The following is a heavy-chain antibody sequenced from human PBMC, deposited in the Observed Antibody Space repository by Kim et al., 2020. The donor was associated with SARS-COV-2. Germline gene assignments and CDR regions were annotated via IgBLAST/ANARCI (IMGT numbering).Heavy chain of an antibody. CDR1: GGSFSGYY. D-gene: IGHD3-16*02. V-gene: IGHV4-34*01. Sequence: SETLSLTCAVYGGSFSGYYWSWIRQPPGKGLEWIGEINHSGSTNYNPSLKSRVTISVDTSKNQFSLKLSSVTAADTAVYYCATVTFGGVIVGGFDYWGQG. CDR3: ATVTFGGVIVGGFDY. CDR2: INHSGST. J-gene: IGHJ4*02.